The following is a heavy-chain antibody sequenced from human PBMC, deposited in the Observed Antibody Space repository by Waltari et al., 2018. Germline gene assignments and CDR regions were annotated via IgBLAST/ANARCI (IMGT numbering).Heavy chain of an antibody. D-gene: IGHD2-15*01. CDR2: INHRGRT. Sequence: QVQLQQWGAGLLKPSETLSLTCAVYGGSFSGYYWSWIRQPPGKGREWIGEINHRGRTNYNPSLKSRVTTSVDPAKNQVSLKLSAVTAADTAVYYCARGSWCSGGSCYSRYYYYGMDVWGQGTTVTVSS. CDR1: GGSFSGYY. CDR3: ARGSWCSGGSCYSRYYYYGMDV. V-gene: IGHV4-34*01. J-gene: IGHJ6*02.